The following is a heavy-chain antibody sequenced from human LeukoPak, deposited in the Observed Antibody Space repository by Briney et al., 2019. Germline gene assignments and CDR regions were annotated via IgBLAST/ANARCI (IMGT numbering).Heavy chain of an antibody. CDR2: INPSGGST. D-gene: IGHD3-10*01. Sequence: RASVKVSCKASGYTFTSYYMHWVRQAPGQGLEWMGIINPSGGSTDYAQRFQGRVTMTRDMSTSTVYMELSNLKSEDTAVYYCARFYYGSGSEAYYYYMDVWGKGTTVTVSS. CDR3: ARFYYGSGSEAYYYYMDV. CDR1: GYTFTSYY. J-gene: IGHJ6*03. V-gene: IGHV1-46*01.